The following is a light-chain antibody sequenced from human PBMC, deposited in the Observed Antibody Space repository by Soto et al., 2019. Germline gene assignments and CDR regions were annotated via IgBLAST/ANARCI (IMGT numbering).Light chain of an antibody. Sequence: DIQMTQSPSTLSASVGDRVTITSRASQTISSWLAWYQQEPGKAPKLLIYKASTLKSGVPSRFSGSGSGTEFTLTISSLQPDDFATYYCQHYNSYSEAFGQGTKVDIK. CDR3: QHYNSYSEA. CDR1: QTISSW. CDR2: KAS. J-gene: IGKJ1*01. V-gene: IGKV1-5*03.